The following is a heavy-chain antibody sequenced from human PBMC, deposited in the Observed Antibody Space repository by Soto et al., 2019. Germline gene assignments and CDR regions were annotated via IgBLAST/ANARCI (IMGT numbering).Heavy chain of an antibody. CDR2: IYSSGST. D-gene: IGHD2-21*02. J-gene: IGHJ6*02. CDR1: GGSIRSYY. Sequence: QVQLQESGPRLVKPSETLSLTCIVSGGSIRSYYWSWIRQPAGKGLEWIGRIYSSGSTNYNHSLKSRVTMSVDTSKNQFSLKLSSVTAADTAVYYCARDGGGDYDEYHYGMDVWGPGTTVTVSS. CDR3: ARDGGGDYDEYHYGMDV. V-gene: IGHV4-4*07.